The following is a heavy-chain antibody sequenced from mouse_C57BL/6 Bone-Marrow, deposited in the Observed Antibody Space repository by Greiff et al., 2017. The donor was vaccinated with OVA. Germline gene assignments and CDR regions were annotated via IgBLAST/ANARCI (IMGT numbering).Heavy chain of an antibody. CDR3: AKSLDSSGYTSWFAY. V-gene: IGHV2-5*01. J-gene: IGHJ3*01. CDR2: IWRGGST. CDR1: GFSLTSYG. D-gene: IGHD3-2*02. Sequence: VQLVESGPGLVQPSQSLSITCTVSGFSLTSYGVHWVRQSPGKGLEWLGVIWRGGSTDSNAAFMSRLSITKDNSKSQVFFKRNSLQADDTAIYYCAKSLDSSGYTSWFAYWGQGTLVTVSA.